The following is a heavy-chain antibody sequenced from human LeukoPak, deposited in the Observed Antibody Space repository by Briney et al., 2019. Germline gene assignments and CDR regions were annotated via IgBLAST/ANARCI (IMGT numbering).Heavy chain of an antibody. D-gene: IGHD3-3*01. V-gene: IGHV1-2*02. J-gene: IGHJ4*02. CDR3: ARGSPDYIVGGY. CDR1: GYTFTGYY. CDR2: INPNSGGT. Sequence: ASEKVSCKASGYTFTGYYMHWVRQAPGQGLEWMGWINPNSGGTNYAQKFQGRVTMTRDTSISTAYMELSRLRSDDTAVYYCARGSPDYIVGGYWGQGTLVTVSS.